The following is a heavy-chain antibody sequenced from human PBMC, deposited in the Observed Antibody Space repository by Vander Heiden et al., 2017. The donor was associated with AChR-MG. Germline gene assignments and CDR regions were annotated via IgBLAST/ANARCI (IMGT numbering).Heavy chain of an antibody. V-gene: IGHV3-53*01. CDR2: SYSGGST. CDR1: GFTVSSNY. CDR3: AREEYSSGWNPVDV. Sequence: EVQLVESGGGLIQPGGSLRLSCAASGFTVSSNYMSWGRQAPGKGLEWVSVSYSGGSTYNADSVKGRFTISRDNSKNTLYLQMNSLRAEDTAVYYWAREEYSSGWNPVDVWGQGTTVTVSS. D-gene: IGHD6-19*01. J-gene: IGHJ6*02.